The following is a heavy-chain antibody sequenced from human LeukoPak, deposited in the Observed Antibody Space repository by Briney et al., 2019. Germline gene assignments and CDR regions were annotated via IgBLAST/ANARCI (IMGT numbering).Heavy chain of an antibody. CDR3: ARTAARRFDH. Sequence: ASVKVSCKASGYTFPSYFMHWVRQAPGQGLEWMGIINPTGGSTTYAQKFQGRVTMTRDTSTSTVYMELSSLRSDDTAVYYCARTAARRFDHWGQGTLVTVSS. CDR2: INPTGGST. V-gene: IGHV1-46*01. D-gene: IGHD6-6*01. CDR1: GYTFPSYF. J-gene: IGHJ4*02.